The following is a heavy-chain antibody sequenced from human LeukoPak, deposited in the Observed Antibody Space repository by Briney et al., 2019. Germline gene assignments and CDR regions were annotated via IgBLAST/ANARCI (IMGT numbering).Heavy chain of an antibody. V-gene: IGHV1-2*02. J-gene: IGHJ5*02. CDR2: INPNSGGT. CDR1: GYTFTGYY. D-gene: IGHD3-22*01. Sequence: ASVKVSCTASGYTFTGYYMHWVRQAPGQGLEWMGWINPNSGGTNYAQKFQGRVTMTRDTSISTAYMELSRLRSDDTAVYYCARDEYYYDSSGYYNWFDPWGQGTLVTVSS. CDR3: ARDEYYYDSSGYYNWFDP.